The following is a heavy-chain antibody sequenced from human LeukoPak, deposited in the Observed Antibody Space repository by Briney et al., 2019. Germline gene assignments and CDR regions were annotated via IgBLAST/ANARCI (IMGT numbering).Heavy chain of an antibody. V-gene: IGHV1-18*01. J-gene: IGHJ4*02. Sequence: ASVKLSCKASGYTVTSYVISWVRQAPGQGLEWMGWINAYNGNTNNAQKLQGRVTMTTDTSTSTAYMELRSMRSEGTAVYSCARDAAYYDILTGLNYWGQGTLVTVSS. D-gene: IGHD3-9*01. CDR3: ARDAAYYDILTGLNY. CDR1: GYTVTSYV. CDR2: INAYNGNT.